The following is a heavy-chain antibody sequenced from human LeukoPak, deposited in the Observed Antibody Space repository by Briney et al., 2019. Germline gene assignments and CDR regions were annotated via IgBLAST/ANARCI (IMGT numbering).Heavy chain of an antibody. V-gene: IGHV4-34*01. Sequence: SETLSLTCAVYGGSFSGYYWSWIRQPPGKGLEWTGEINHSGSTNYNPSLKSRVTISVDTSKNQFSLKLSSVTAADTAVYYCARHGRYDSSGYGAKEADYWGQGTLVTVSS. D-gene: IGHD3-22*01. J-gene: IGHJ4*02. CDR3: ARHGRYDSSGYGAKEADY. CDR1: GGSFSGYY. CDR2: INHSGST.